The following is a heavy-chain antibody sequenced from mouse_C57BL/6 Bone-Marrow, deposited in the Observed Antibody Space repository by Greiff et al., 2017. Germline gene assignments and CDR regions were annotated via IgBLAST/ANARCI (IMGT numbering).Heavy chain of an antibody. CDR3: AREPHYYGSSYWFAY. J-gene: IGHJ3*01. Sequence: QVQLQQSGAELARPGASVKLSCKASGYTFTSYGISWVKQRTGQGLEWIGEIYPRSGNTYYNEKFKGKATLTADKSSSTAYMALRSLTSEDSAVYFCAREPHYYGSSYWFAYWGQGTLVTVSA. CDR2: IYPRSGNT. CDR1: GYTFTSYG. D-gene: IGHD1-1*01. V-gene: IGHV1-81*01.